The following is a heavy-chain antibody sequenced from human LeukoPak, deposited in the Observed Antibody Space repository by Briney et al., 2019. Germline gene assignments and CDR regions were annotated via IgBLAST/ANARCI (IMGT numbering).Heavy chain of an antibody. D-gene: IGHD1-26*01. CDR3: ARLSLLLPDAFDI. V-gene: IGHV1-8*03. Sequence: ASVKVSCKASGYTFTSYHINWVRQATGQGLEWMGWMNPNSGNTGYAQKFQGRVTITRNTSISTAYMELSSLRSEDTAVYYCARLSLLLPDAFDIWGQGTMVTVSS. CDR1: GYTFTSYH. CDR2: MNPNSGNT. J-gene: IGHJ3*02.